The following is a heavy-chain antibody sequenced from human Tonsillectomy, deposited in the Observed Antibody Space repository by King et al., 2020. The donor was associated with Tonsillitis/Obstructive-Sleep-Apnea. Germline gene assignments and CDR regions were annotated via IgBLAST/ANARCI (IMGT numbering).Heavy chain of an antibody. Sequence: VQLQQWCAGLLKPSETLSLTFAVYGGSFIGYYWSWIRQPPGKGREWIGEINHSGSRNYNSSLKTRVPISVDTSKNQFSLNLSSVTAADTAVYYCARSTMFGVVITPLYFDFWGQGTLVTVSS. J-gene: IGHJ4*02. D-gene: IGHD3-3*01. CDR2: INHSGSR. CDR3: ARSTMFGVVITPLYFDF. CDR1: GGSFIGYY. V-gene: IGHV4-34*01.